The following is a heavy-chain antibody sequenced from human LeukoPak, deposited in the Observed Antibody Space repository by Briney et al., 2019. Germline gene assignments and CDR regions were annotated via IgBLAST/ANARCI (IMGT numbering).Heavy chain of an antibody. CDR2: ISSSGSTI. V-gene: IGHV3-48*03. CDR3: AELGITMIGGV. Sequence: SCKASGSTFSSYEMSWVRQAPGKGLEWVSYISSSGSTIYYADSVKGRFTISRDNAKNSLYLQMNGLRAEDTAVYYCAELGITMIGGVWGKGTTVTISS. J-gene: IGHJ6*04. D-gene: IGHD3-10*02. CDR1: GSTFSSYE.